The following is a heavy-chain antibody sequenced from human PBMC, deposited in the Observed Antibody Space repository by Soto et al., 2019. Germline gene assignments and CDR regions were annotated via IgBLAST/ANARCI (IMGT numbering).Heavy chain of an antibody. CDR2: ISYDGSNK. J-gene: IGHJ4*02. V-gene: IGHV3-30*03. Sequence: GGSLRLSCAASGFTFSSYGMHWVRQAPGKGLEWVAVISYDGSNKYYADSVKGRFTISRDNSKNTLYLQMNSLRAEDTAVYYCAAGLEEQWLETFPRLVYWGQGTLVTVSS. CDR1: GFTFSSYG. D-gene: IGHD6-19*01. CDR3: AAGLEEQWLETFPRLVY.